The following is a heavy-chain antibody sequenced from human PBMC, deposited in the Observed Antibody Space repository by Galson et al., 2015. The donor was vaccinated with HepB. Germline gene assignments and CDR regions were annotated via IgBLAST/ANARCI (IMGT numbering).Heavy chain of an antibody. CDR1: GYTFTSYY. CDR3: ARVNFYQLPSVGGWFDP. CDR2: INPSGGST. V-gene: IGHV1-46*01. Sequence: SVKVSCKASGYTFTSYYMHWVRQAPGQGLEWMGIINPSGGSTSYAQKFQGRVTMTRDTSTSTVYMELSSLRSEDTAVYYCARVNFYQLPSVGGWFDPWGQGTLVTVSS. D-gene: IGHD2-2*01. J-gene: IGHJ5*02.